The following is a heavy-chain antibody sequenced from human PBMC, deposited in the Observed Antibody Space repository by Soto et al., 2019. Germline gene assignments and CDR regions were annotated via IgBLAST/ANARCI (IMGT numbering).Heavy chain of an antibody. CDR3: ARERKGYLTSP. Sequence: SETLSLTCTVSGGSISSGGYYWSWIRQHPGKGLEWIGYIYYSGSTYYNPSLKSRVTISVDTSKNQFSLKLSSVTAADTAVYYCARERKGYLTSPWGQGTLVTVSS. D-gene: IGHD3-16*02. CDR1: GGSISSGGYY. J-gene: IGHJ5*02. CDR2: IYYSGST. V-gene: IGHV4-31*03.